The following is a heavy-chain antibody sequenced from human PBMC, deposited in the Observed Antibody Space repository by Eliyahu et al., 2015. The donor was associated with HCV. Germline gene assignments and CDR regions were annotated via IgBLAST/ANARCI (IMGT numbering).Heavy chain of an antibody. CDR2: IYSGGTT. CDR3: ARDHDYVLSD. Sequence: EVQLVESGGGLIQPGGSLRLSCAASGFIVSTNYMTWVRQAPRKGLEWVSVIYSGGTTYYADSVKGRFTISRDNSKNTLFLQMNRLRAEDTAVYYCARDHDYVLSDWGQGTLVTVSS. D-gene: IGHD3-16*01. CDR1: GFIVSTNY. V-gene: IGHV3-53*01. J-gene: IGHJ4*02.